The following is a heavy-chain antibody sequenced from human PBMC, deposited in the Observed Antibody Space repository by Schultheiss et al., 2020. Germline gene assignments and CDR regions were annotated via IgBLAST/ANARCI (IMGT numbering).Heavy chain of an antibody. D-gene: IGHD3-3*01. J-gene: IGHJ6*04. CDR2: IYYSGST. CDR1: GGSISSYY. V-gene: IGHV4-59*08. Sequence: SATLSLTCTVSGGSISSYYWSWIRQPAGKGLVWIGYIYYSGSTNYNPSHKSRVTISVNTSKNQFSLQLNSVTPEDTAVYYCARQSGYPLTYDYNYGLDVWGEGTAVTVSS. CDR3: ARQSGYPLTYDYNYGLDV.